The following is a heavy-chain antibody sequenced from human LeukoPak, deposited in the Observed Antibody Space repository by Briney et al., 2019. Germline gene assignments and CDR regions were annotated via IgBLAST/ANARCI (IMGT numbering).Heavy chain of an antibody. CDR2: IKQDGSEK. CDR1: GFTFSSYG. CDR3: ARHGSGSYHHYYYGMDV. V-gene: IGHV3-7*05. Sequence: GSSLTLSCAPSGFTFSSYGMSWVRQAPRKRLEWVANIKQDGSEKYYVDSVKGRFTISRGNAKNSLYLQMNSLRAEDTAVYYCARHGSGSYHHYYYGMDVWGQGTTVTVSS. J-gene: IGHJ6*02. D-gene: IGHD3-10*01.